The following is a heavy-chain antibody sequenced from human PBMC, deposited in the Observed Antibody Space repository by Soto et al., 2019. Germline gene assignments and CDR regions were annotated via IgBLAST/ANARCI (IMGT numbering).Heavy chain of an antibody. CDR3: ARRIRSPPGLSHAMDV. J-gene: IGHJ6*02. Sequence: PGESPKIACTASGYTFSNYWISWVRQMPGKGLEWMGRSDPSDSYTNYSPSFQGHVPSSADKSISTAYLQWSSLKASDTAMYFCARRIRSPPGLSHAMDVGGQATTVTVSS. CDR1: GYTFSNYW. D-gene: IGHD4-17*01. CDR2: SDPSDSYT. V-gene: IGHV5-10-1*01.